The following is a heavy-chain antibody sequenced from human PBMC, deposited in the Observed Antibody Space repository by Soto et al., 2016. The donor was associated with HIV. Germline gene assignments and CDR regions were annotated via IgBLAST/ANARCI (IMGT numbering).Heavy chain of an antibody. J-gene: IGHJ4*02. Sequence: EVQLLESGGGLVQPGGSLRLSCAVSGFTFSSHAMSWVRQAPGKGLEWVSSISIGGANTYYTDSVSGRFTISRDNSKNTVYLQMNSLRDEDTAIYYCATSRTTVTRTRGYYFDYWGQGALVIVSS. D-gene: IGHD4-17*01. CDR3: ATSRTTVTRTRGYYFDY. CDR1: GFTFSSHA. V-gene: IGHV3-23*01. CDR2: ISIGGANT.